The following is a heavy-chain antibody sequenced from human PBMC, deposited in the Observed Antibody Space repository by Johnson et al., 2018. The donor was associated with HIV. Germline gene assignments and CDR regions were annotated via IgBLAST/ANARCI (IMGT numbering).Heavy chain of an antibody. D-gene: IGHD1-26*01. J-gene: IGHJ3*02. Sequence: VQLVESGGGLVQPGGSLRLSCAASGFTFSSYDMHWVRQATGKGLEWVSAISGSGGSTYYADSVKGRFTISRDNSKNTLYVQMNSLRAEDTAAYYCAKGRWELLAGAFDIWGQGTTVTVSS. CDR2: ISGSGGST. CDR3: AKGRWELLAGAFDI. CDR1: GFTFSSYD. V-gene: IGHV3-23*04.